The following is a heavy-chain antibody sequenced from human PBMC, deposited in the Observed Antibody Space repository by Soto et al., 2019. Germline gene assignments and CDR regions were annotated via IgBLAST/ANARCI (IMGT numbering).Heavy chain of an antibody. J-gene: IGHJ3*02. Sequence: SETLFLTHTVSGVSIENTYWSWIRQSPGKGLEWIGYIYYTGSTNYNPSLKSRVTLLLDTSKNQFSLKLTSVTAADTAVYFCARASRADAFDIWGQGTVVT. CDR2: IYYTGST. V-gene: IGHV4-59*01. CDR1: GVSIENTY. CDR3: ARASRADAFDI.